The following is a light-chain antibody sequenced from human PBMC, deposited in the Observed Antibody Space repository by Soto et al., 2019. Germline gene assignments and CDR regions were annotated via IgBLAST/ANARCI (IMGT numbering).Light chain of an antibody. CDR1: QSLLHRNGYHY. CDR3: MQALQITLS. V-gene: IGKV2-28*01. J-gene: IGKJ4*01. CDR2: LGS. Sequence: DIVLTQSPLSLPVTPGEPASISCRSSQSLLHRNGYHYLDWYLQKPGQSPQLLIYLGSNRASGVPDRFSGSGSGTDFTLKISRVEAEDVGIYYCMQALQITLSFGGGTKVEFK.